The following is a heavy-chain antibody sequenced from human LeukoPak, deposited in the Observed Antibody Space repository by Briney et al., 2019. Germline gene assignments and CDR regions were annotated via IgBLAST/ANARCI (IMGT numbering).Heavy chain of an antibody. V-gene: IGHV3-74*01. J-gene: IGHJ4*02. CDR2: INSDGSST. Sequence: GGSLRPSCAASGFTFSSYWMHWVRQAPGKGLVWVSRINSDGSSTSYADSVKGRFTISRDNAKNTLYLQMNSLRAEDTAVYYCARVLDGVGATRSFDYWGQGTLVTVSS. CDR1: GFTFSSYW. CDR3: ARVLDGVGATRSFDY. D-gene: IGHD1-26*01.